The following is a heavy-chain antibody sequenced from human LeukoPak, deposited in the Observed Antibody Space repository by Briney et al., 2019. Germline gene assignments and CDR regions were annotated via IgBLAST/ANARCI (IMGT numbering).Heavy chain of an antibody. Sequence: SETLSLTCTVSGGSISSYYWSWIRQPPGKGLEWIGEINHSGSTNYNPSLKSRVTISVDTSKNQFSLKLSSVTAADTAVYYCARGRFPMVYAISFLFDYWGQGTLVTVSS. CDR1: GGSISSYY. D-gene: IGHD2-8*01. J-gene: IGHJ4*02. CDR3: ARGRFPMVYAISFLFDY. CDR2: INHSGST. V-gene: IGHV4-34*01.